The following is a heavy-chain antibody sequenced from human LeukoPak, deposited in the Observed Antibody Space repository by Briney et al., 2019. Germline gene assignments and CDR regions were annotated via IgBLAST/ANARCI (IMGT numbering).Heavy chain of an antibody. J-gene: IGHJ6*03. Sequence: GGSLRLSCAASGFTFDSYAMTWVRQAPGKGLEWVSGISGGGGITNYADSVKGRFTISRDNSKYTLFLQMNSLRAEDTAVYYCAKYGVDCSSTSCYPLYYMDVWGKGTTATVSS. V-gene: IGHV3-23*01. CDR2: ISGGGGIT. D-gene: IGHD2-2*01. CDR1: GFTFDSYA. CDR3: AKYGVDCSSTSCYPLYYMDV.